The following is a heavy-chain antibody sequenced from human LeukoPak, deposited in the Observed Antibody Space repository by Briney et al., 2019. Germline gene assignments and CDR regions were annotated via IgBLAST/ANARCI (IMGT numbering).Heavy chain of an antibody. Sequence: SQTLSLTCTVSGGSISSGGYYWSWIRQPPGKGLEWIGYIYHSGSTYYNPSLKSRVTISVGRSKNQFSLKVNSVTAADTAVYYCARIVRDLRQLSDYWGQGTLVTVSS. J-gene: IGHJ4*02. CDR1: GGSISSGGYY. V-gene: IGHV4-30-2*01. D-gene: IGHD5-18*01. CDR2: IYHSGST. CDR3: ARIVRDLRQLSDY.